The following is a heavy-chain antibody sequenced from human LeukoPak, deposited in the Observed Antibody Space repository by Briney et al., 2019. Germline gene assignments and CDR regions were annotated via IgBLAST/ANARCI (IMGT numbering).Heavy chain of an antibody. V-gene: IGHV1-18*01. J-gene: IGHJ6*03. CDR1: GYTFTSYG. D-gene: IGHD3-3*01. CDR2: ISAYNGNT. CDR3: ARDNQALLGVVTISFYYYYMDV. Sequence: ASVKVSCKASGYTFTSYGISWVRQAPGQGLEWMGWISAYNGNTNYAQKLQGRVTMTTDTSTRTAYMELRSLRSDDTAVYYCARDNQALLGVVTISFYYYYMDVLGKGTTVTVSS.